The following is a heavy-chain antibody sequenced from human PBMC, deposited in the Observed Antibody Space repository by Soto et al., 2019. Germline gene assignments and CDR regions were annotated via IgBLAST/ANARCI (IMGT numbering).Heavy chain of an antibody. D-gene: IGHD4-17*01. CDR3: AIDPNGGHMGAFDF. CDR1: GFTFSNYA. Sequence: EVQLLESGGDLIQPGGSLRLSCAASGFTFSNYAMIWVRQAPGKGLEWVSAISGNGGGTSYADSVKGRFTISRDNSRNTLYLQMNSLRAEDTALYYCAIDPNGGHMGAFDFRGQGTMVTVSS. J-gene: IGHJ3*01. CDR2: ISGNGGGT. V-gene: IGHV3-23*01.